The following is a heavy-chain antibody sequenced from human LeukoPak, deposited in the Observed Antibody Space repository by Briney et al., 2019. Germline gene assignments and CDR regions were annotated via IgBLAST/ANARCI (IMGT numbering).Heavy chain of an antibody. V-gene: IGHV1-18*01. Sequence: ASVKVSCKASGYTFTNYGISWVRQAPGQGLEWMGWISAYNGNTKYAQKFQGRVTMTTDTSTSTAYMELRSLRSDDTAMYYCARDGHRRYYYGSSGREDVFDIWGQGTMVTVSS. D-gene: IGHD3-22*01. CDR3: ARDGHRRYYYGSSGREDVFDI. J-gene: IGHJ3*02. CDR1: GYTFTNYG. CDR2: ISAYNGNT.